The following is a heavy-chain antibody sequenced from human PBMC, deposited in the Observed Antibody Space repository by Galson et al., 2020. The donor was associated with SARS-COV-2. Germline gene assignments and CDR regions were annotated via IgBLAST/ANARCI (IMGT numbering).Heavy chain of an antibody. D-gene: IGHD6-19*01. CDR1: GSTFTSYY. Sequence: TLSCKASGSTFTSYYMSWIRPAPGKGLEWVSYISSGSGSTVYYADSVRGRFTISRDNAKNSLYLQMNSLRAEDTAVYYCAKGYTGGWNFDFWGQGTLVSVSS. CDR3: AKGYTGGWNFDF. CDR2: ISSGSGSTV. V-gene: IGHV3-11*01. J-gene: IGHJ4*02.